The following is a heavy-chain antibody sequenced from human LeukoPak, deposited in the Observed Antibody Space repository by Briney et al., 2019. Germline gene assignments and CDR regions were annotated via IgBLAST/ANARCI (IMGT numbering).Heavy chain of an antibody. J-gene: IGHJ4*02. CDR1: GFTFSSYA. CDR2: ISYDGSNK. CDR3: AREGLISSDSSGPPDY. V-gene: IGHV3-30-3*01. D-gene: IGHD3-22*01. Sequence: PGGSLRLSCAASGFTFSSYAMHWVRQAPGKGLEWVAVISYDGSNKYYADSVKGRFTISRDNSKNTLYLQMNSLRAEDTAVYYCAREGLISSDSSGPPDYWGQGTLVTVSS.